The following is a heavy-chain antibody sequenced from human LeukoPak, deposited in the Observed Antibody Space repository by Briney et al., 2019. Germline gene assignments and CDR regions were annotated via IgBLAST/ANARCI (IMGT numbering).Heavy chain of an antibody. CDR3: ARWAHYYDSSGSDAFDI. CDR1: GGSISSYY. D-gene: IGHD3-22*01. CDR2: IYYSGST. V-gene: IGHV4-59*01. J-gene: IGHJ3*02. Sequence: KPSETLSLTCTVSGGSISSYYWSWIRQPPGKGLEWIGYIYYSGSTNYNPSLKSRVTISVDTSKNQFSLKLSSVTAADTAVYYCARWAHYYDSSGSDAFDIWGQGTMVTVSS.